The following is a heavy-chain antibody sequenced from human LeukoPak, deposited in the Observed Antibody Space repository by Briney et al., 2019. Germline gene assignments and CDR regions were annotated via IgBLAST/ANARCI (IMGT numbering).Heavy chain of an antibody. J-gene: IGHJ4*02. D-gene: IGHD4-11*01. CDR2: LSGGGGLT. Sequence: GGSLRLSCAASEFTFSIYAMSWVRQAPGKGLEWVPTLSGGGGLTYYSDSVKGRFTISRDNSKNTLYLQMNSLRADDTAVYYCAKGGSSYSEMDYWGQGTLVTVSS. CDR3: AKGGSSYSEMDY. V-gene: IGHV3-23*01. CDR1: EFTFSIYA.